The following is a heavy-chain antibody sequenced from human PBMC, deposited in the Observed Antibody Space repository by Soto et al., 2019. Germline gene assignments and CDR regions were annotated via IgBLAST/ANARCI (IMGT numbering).Heavy chain of an antibody. D-gene: IGHD6-19*01. CDR2: ISNDGSNK. V-gene: IGHV3-30*18. J-gene: IGHJ4*02. CDR1: GFSFSSYG. CDR3: AKAMGSGWSALDY. Sequence: QVQVVESGGGVVQPGRSLRLSCAASGFSFSSYGMQWVRQAPGKGLEWVAVISNDGSNKYYADSVKGRFTISRDNSGNTLYQQMYSLRAEDTAVYYCAKAMGSGWSALDYWGQGTLVSVSS.